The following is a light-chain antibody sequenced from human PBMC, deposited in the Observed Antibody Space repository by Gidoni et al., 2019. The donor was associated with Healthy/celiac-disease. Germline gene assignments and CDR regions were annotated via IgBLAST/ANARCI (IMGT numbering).Light chain of an antibody. CDR1: QSVSSSY. V-gene: IGKV3-20*01. Sequence: IVLTQSPGTLSLSLGARATLSCSARQSVSSSYLAWYHQKPAQAPSLLIYGASSRATGIPDRFSGSGSGSYFTLTISRLEPEDFAVYYCQQGITFGGGTKVEIK. J-gene: IGKJ4*01. CDR3: QQGIT. CDR2: GAS.